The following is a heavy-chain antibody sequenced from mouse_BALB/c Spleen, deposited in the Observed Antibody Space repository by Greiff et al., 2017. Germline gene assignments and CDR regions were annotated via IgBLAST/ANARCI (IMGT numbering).Heavy chain of an antibody. CDR3: ARWTMITAFAY. D-gene: IGHD2-4*01. V-gene: IGHV1-7*01. J-gene: IGHJ3*01. CDR2: INPSTGYT. CDR1: GYTFTSYW. Sequence: QVQLQQSGAELAKPGASVKMSCKASGYTFTSYWMHWVKQRPGQGLEWIGYINPSTGYTEYNQKFKDKATLTADKSSSTAYMQLSSLTSEDSAVYYCARWTMITAFAYWGQGTLVTVSA.